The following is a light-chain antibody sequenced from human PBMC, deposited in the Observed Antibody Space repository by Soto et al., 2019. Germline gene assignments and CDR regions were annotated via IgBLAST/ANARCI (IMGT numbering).Light chain of an antibody. CDR1: QSINNN. Sequence: EIVMTQSPATLSVSPGERATLSCRASQSINNNLAWYQQKHGQAPSRLVYAASTRAAGSPARFSGSGSGTEFSITISSRQSEDFAVYYCQQYNNRPPDTFGQGTKLEIK. CDR2: AAS. CDR3: QQYNNRPPDT. J-gene: IGKJ2*01. V-gene: IGKV3-15*01.